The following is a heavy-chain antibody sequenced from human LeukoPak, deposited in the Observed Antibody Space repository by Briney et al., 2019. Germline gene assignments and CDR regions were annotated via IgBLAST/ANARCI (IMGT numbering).Heavy chain of an antibody. CDR1: GYTLTELS. Sequence: ASVKVSCKVSGYTLTELSMHWVRQAPGKGLEWMGGFDPEDGETIYAQKLQGRVTMTTDTSTSTAYMELRSLRSDDTAVYYCARFYPPYYYDSSGYYGFIWFDPWGQGTLVTVSS. V-gene: IGHV1-24*01. CDR3: ARFYPPYYYDSSGYYGFIWFDP. D-gene: IGHD3-22*01. J-gene: IGHJ5*02. CDR2: FDPEDGET.